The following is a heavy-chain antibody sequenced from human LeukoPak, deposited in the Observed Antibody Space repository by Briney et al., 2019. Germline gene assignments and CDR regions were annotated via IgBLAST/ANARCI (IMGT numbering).Heavy chain of an antibody. D-gene: IGHD3-16*01. CDR2: IYYSGST. Sequence: SETLSLTCTVSGGSISSYYWSWIRQPPGKGLEWIGNIYYSGSTNYNPSLKSRVTISVDTSKNQFSLKLSSVTAADTAVYYCARTLGGSLDYWGQGTLVTVSS. CDR1: GGSISSYY. V-gene: IGHV4-59*01. J-gene: IGHJ4*02. CDR3: ARTLGGSLDY.